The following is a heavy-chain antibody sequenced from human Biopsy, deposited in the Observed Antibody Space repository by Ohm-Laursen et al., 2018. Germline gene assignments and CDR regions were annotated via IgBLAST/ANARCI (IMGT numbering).Heavy chain of an antibody. D-gene: IGHD2-15*01. V-gene: IGHV4-59*08. CDR2: ISNSGNT. Sequence: PSQTLSLTRPVSGDSINSSYWSWIRQAPGKGLEWIGFISNSGNTNYNPSLKSRVTISADTSKNQFSLKLGSVTVADTAVFYCARRGSGGRSFDYWGQGSLVTVSS. CDR1: GDSINSSY. CDR3: ARRGSGGRSFDY. J-gene: IGHJ4*02.